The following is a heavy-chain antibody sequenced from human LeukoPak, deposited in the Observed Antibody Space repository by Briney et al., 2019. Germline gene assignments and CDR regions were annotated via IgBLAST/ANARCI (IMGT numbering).Heavy chain of an antibody. V-gene: IGHV3-33*01. Sequence: GGSLRLSCAASGFTFSNYGMHWVRRAPGKGLEWVAVIWYDGSNKYYADSVKGRFTISRDNSKNTVYLQMSSLRGEDTAVYYCARDGASRGAQDEYWGQGTLVTVSS. D-gene: IGHD2-15*01. J-gene: IGHJ4*02. CDR1: GFTFSNYG. CDR3: ARDGASRGAQDEY. CDR2: IWYDGSNK.